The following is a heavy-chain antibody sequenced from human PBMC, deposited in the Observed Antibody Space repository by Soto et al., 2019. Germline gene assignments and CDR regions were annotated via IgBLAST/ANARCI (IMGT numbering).Heavy chain of an antibody. Sequence: QVQLQQWGAGLLKPSETLSLTCAVYGGSFNSYFWNWVRQPPGKGLGWIGEVTPGGRSNYNPSLKSRVTISKDTSKNQFSLEVNSVTAADTAVYYCTTSGRSWPDSFDIWGQGAMVTVSS. CDR1: GGSFNSYF. J-gene: IGHJ3*02. CDR3: TTSGRSWPDSFDI. D-gene: IGHD6-13*01. V-gene: IGHV4-34*01. CDR2: VTPGGRS.